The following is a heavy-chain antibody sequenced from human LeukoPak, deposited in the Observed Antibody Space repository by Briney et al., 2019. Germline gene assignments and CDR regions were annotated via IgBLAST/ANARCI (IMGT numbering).Heavy chain of an antibody. Sequence: ASVKVSCKASGYTFTGYYMNWVRQAPGQGLEWMGRINPNTGGTNYAQNFQGSVTMTRDTSITTVYMELSRLRSDDTAVYYCARVPPRDYGGIEYFQHWGQGTLVTVSS. V-gene: IGHV1-2*06. D-gene: IGHD4-23*01. CDR1: GYTFTGYY. CDR2: INPNTGGT. CDR3: ARVPPRDYGGIEYFQH. J-gene: IGHJ1*01.